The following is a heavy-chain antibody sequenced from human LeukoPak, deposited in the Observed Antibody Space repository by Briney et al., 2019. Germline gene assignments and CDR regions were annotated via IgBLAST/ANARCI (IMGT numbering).Heavy chain of an antibody. V-gene: IGHV4-34*01. CDR1: GGSFSGYY. CDR2: INNSGST. J-gene: IGHJ5*02. CDR3: ARKPMLRSWFDP. D-gene: IGHD2-8*01. Sequence: SETLSLTCAVYGGSFSGYYWSWIRQPPGKGLEWIGEINNSGSTKYNPSLKSRGTISVDTSKNQFSLNLSSVPAADTAVYYCARKPMLRSWFDPWGQGTLVTVSS.